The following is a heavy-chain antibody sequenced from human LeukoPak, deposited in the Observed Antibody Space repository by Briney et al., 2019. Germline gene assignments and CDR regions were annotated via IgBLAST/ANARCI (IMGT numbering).Heavy chain of an antibody. V-gene: IGHV4-59*08. D-gene: IGHD4-17*01. CDR3: ARLIATVTEARGFDY. CDR1: GGSISSYY. CDR2: IYYSGST. Sequence: SETLSLTCTVSGGSISSYYWSWIRQPPGKGLEWIGYIYYSGSTNYNPSLKSRVTISVDTSKNQFSLKLSSVTAADTAVYYCARLIATVTEARGFDYWGQGTLVSVSS. J-gene: IGHJ4*02.